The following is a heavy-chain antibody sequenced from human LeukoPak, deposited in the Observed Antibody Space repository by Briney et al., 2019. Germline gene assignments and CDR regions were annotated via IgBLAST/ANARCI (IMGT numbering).Heavy chain of an antibody. D-gene: IGHD3-3*01. Sequence: GGSLRLSCAASGFTFSSYAMSWVRQAPGKGLEWVSAISGSGGSTYYADSVMGRFTISRDNSKNTLYLQMDSLRAEDTAVYYCAKGRDLYDFWSGYYSYYFDYWGQGPWSPSPQ. J-gene: IGHJ4*02. CDR1: GFTFSSYA. V-gene: IGHV3-23*01. CDR2: ISGSGGST. CDR3: AKGRDLYDFWSGYYSYYFDY.